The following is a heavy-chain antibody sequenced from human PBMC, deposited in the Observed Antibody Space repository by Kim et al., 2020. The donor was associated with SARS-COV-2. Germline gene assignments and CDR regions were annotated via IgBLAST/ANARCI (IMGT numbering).Heavy chain of an antibody. CDR3: ARIRVGTAMGRTGLYDYCGLDV. D-gene: IGHD5-18*01. CDR2: IDWDDDK. CDR1: GFSLSTSGMC. J-gene: IGHJ6*02. V-gene: IGHV2-70*01. Sequence: SGPTLVKPTQTLTLICTFSGFSLSTSGMCVSWIRLPPGKALEWLALIDWDDDKYYSTSLKTGLTISMDTAKNQVVRTITNMDPVDTATYDCARIRVGTAMGRTGLYDYCGLDVWGQRTTDTVSS.